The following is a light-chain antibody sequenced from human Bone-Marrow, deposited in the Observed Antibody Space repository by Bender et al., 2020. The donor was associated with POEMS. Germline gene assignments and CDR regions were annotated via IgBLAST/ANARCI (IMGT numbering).Light chain of an antibody. Sequence: QSGMTQPASVSGSPRQSVTISCTGTSSDVGGYNYVSWYQQYPGKAPKLMIYEVTNRPSGASNRFSGSKSGNTASLTISGLQAEDEADYYCSSYTSSSSSVVFGGGTKLTVL. CDR3: SSYTSSSSSVV. CDR2: EVT. CDR1: SSDVGGYNY. V-gene: IGLV2-14*01. J-gene: IGLJ2*01.